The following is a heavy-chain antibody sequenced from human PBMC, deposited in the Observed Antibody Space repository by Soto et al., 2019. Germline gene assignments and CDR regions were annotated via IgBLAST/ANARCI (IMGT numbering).Heavy chain of an antibody. CDR2: IYHSGST. J-gene: IGHJ6*02. D-gene: IGHD3-3*01. CDR3: AREGGFLEWLSTGHYYGMDV. Sequence: PSETLSLTCAVSGGSISSSNWWSWVRQPPGKGLEWIGEIYHSGSTNYNPSLKSRVTISVDKSKNQFSLKLSSVTAADTAVYYCAREGGFLEWLSTGHYYGMDVWGQGTTVTVSS. CDR1: GGSISSSNW. V-gene: IGHV4-4*02.